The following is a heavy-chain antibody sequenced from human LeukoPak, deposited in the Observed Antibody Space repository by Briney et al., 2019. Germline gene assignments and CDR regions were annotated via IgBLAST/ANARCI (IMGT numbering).Heavy chain of an antibody. CDR1: GGSISSSSYY. J-gene: IGHJ6*02. V-gene: IGHV4-39*07. CDR3: AKEDSSSRNYYGMDV. D-gene: IGHD6-13*01. Sequence: SETLSLTCTVSGGSISSSSYYWGWIRQPPGKGLEWIGSIYHSGSTYYNPSLKSRVTISVDTSKNQFSLKLSSVTAADTAVYYCAKEDSSSRNYYGMDVWGQGTTVTVSS. CDR2: IYHSGST.